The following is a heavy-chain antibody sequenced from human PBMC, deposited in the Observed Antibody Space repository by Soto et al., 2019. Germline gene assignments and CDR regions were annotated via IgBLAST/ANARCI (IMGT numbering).Heavy chain of an antibody. CDR3: ARDSFLSLTTVTIRFGGDAFDI. J-gene: IGHJ3*02. CDR1: GYTFTSYG. D-gene: IGHD4-17*01. Sequence: ASVKVSCKASGYTFTSYGISWVRQAPGQGLEWMGWISAYNGNTNYAQKLQGRVTMTTDTSTSTAYMELRSLRSDDTAVYYCARDSFLSLTTVTIRFGGDAFDIWGQGTMVTVSS. CDR2: ISAYNGNT. V-gene: IGHV1-18*01.